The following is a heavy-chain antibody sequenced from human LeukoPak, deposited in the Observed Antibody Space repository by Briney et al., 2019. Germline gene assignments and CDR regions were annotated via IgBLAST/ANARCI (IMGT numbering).Heavy chain of an antibody. D-gene: IGHD3-16*01. CDR1: GFTFSSYW. V-gene: IGHV3-7*01. Sequence: GGSLRLSCAASGFTFSSYWMSWVRQAPGKGLEWVANIKQDGSEKYYVDSVKGRFTISRDNAKNSLYLQMNSLRAEDTAVHYCARHDYVWGSYYYFDYWGQGTLVTVSS. J-gene: IGHJ4*02. CDR3: ARHDYVWGSYYYFDY. CDR2: IKQDGSEK.